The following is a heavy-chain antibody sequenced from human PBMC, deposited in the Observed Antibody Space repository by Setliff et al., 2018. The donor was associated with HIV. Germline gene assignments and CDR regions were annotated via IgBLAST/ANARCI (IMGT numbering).Heavy chain of an antibody. J-gene: IGHJ4*02. CDR3: AREGVGQQPDY. D-gene: IGHD6-13*01. V-gene: IGHV4-39*07. CDR1: GGSISSSSYY. Sequence: SETLSLTCIVSGGSISSSSYYWGWIRQPPGKGLEWIGSIYYSGSTYYNPSLKSRVTISVDTSKNQFSLKLSSVTAADTAVYYCAREGVGQQPDYWGQGTLVTVSS. CDR2: IYYSGST.